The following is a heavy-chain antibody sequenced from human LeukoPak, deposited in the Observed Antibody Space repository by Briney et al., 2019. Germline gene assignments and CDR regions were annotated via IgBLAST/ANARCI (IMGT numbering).Heavy chain of an antibody. D-gene: IGHD2-15*01. J-gene: IGHJ3*02. Sequence: GGSLRLSCAASGFTFSSYSMNWVRQAPGKGLELVSSISSSSSYIYYADSVKGRFTISRDNAKNSLYLQMNSLRAEDTAVYYCARDCGREGSGGSCYSPFDAFDIWGQGTMVTVSS. V-gene: IGHV3-21*01. CDR1: GFTFSSYS. CDR3: ARDCGREGSGGSCYSPFDAFDI. CDR2: ISSSSSYI.